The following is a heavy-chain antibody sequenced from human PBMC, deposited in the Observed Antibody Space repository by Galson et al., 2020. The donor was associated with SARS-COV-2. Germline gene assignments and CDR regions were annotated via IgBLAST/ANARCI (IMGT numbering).Heavy chain of an antibody. CDR1: GFTFSSYG. J-gene: IGHJ4*02. V-gene: IGHV3-33*01. CDR3: ARDSSMVAHGVDY. Sequence: GGSLSLSCAASGFTFSSYGMHWVRQAPGKGLEWVAVVWYDGSYKYDADSVKGRFTISRDNSKNTLSLQMNSLRAEDTALYYCARDSSMVAHGVDYWGQGTLGTVSS. D-gene: IGHD2-15*01. CDR2: VWYDGSYK.